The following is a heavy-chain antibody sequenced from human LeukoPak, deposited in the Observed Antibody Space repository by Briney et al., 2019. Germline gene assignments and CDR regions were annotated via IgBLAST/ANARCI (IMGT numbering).Heavy chain of an antibody. CDR3: ARTPGVTGAFDI. CDR1: GFTFSSYA. CDR2: ISSNGGST. D-gene: IGHD2-21*02. V-gene: IGHV3-64*01. Sequence: GGSLRLSCAASGFTFSSYAMHWVRQAPGKGLEYVSAISSNGGSTYYANSVKGRFAISRDNSKNTLYLQMGSLRAEDMAVYYRARTPGVTGAFDIWGQGTMVTVSS. J-gene: IGHJ3*02.